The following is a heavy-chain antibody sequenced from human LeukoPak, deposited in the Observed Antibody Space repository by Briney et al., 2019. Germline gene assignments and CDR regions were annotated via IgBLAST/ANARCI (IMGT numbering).Heavy chain of an antibody. CDR2: INHSGST. V-gene: IGHV4-34*01. D-gene: IGHD3-3*01. Sequence: SETLSLTCAVYGGSFSGYYWSWIRQPPGKGLEWIGEINHSGSTNYNPSLKSRVTISVDTSKNQFSLKLSSVAAADTAVYYCARGHDFWSVYFDYWGQGTLVTVSS. J-gene: IGHJ4*02. CDR3: ARGHDFWSVYFDY. CDR1: GGSFSGYY.